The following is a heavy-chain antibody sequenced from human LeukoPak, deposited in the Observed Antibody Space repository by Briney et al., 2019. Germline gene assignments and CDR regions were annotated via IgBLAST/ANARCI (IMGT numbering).Heavy chain of an antibody. J-gene: IGHJ4*02. CDR2: ISGSGGST. D-gene: IGHD6-13*01. CDR1: GFTFSSYA. Sequence: GGSLRLSCAASGFTFSSYAMRWVRQAPGKGLEWVSAISGSGGSTYYADSVKGRFTISRDNSKNTLYLQMNSLRAEDTAVYYCAKESGYSSSWYVRNLNFDYWGQGTLVTVSS. V-gene: IGHV3-23*01. CDR3: AKESGYSSSWYVRNLNFDY.